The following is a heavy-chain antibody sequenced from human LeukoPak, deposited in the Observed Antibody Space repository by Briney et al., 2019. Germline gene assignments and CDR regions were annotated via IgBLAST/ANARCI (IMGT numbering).Heavy chain of an antibody. D-gene: IGHD5-18*01. J-gene: IGHJ4*02. CDR1: GFTFSTYA. CDR2: FTISGDRT. Sequence: GGSLRLSCGAPGFTFSTYAMSWVRQAPGKGLEWVPDFTISGDRTYYADSVKGRFTISRDNSKNTLYLQMNSLRAEDTAVYYCAKGGGAAMARSRDYWGQGTLVTVSS. CDR3: AKGGGAAMARSRDY. V-gene: IGHV3-23*01.